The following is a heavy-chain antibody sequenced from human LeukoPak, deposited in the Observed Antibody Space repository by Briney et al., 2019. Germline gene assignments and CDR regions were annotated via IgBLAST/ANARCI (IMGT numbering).Heavy chain of an antibody. CDR2: INSDGSNT. Sequence: GGSLRLSCAASRFTFKTYWMHWVRQDPGKGLVWVSRINSDGSNTDYADSVKGRFTISRDNAKDTLFLQMTSLRAEDTAVYYCGRDRLGRSDAFDIWGQGTMVTVSS. CDR1: RFTFKTYW. V-gene: IGHV3-74*01. J-gene: IGHJ3*02. CDR3: GRDRLGRSDAFDI. D-gene: IGHD1-26*01.